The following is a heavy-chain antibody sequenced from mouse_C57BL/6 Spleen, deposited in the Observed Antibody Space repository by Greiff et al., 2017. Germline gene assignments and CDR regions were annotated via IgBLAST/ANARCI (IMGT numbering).Heavy chain of an antibody. Sequence: EVKLVESGPVLVKPGASVKMSCKASGYTFTDYYMNWVKQSHGKSLEWIGVINPYNGGTSYNQKFKGKATLTVDKSSSTAYMELNSLTSEDSAVYYCARSTVVATGDAMDYWGQGTSVTVSS. D-gene: IGHD1-1*01. CDR2: INPYNGGT. V-gene: IGHV1-19*01. J-gene: IGHJ4*01. CDR3: ARSTVVATGDAMDY. CDR1: GYTFTDYY.